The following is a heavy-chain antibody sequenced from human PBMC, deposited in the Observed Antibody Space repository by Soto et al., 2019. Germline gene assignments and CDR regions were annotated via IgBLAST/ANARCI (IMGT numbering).Heavy chain of an antibody. V-gene: IGHV1-18*01. CDR3: ARCGDYYDSSGYNWFDP. J-gene: IGHJ5*02. CDR1: GYTFTSYG. D-gene: IGHD3-22*01. CDR2: ISAYNGNT. Sequence: ASVKVSCKASGYTFTSYGISWLRQAPGQGLEWMGWISAYNGNTNYAQKLQGRVTMTTDTSTSTAYMELRSPRSDDTAVYYCARCGDYYDSSGYNWFDPWGQGTLVTVSS.